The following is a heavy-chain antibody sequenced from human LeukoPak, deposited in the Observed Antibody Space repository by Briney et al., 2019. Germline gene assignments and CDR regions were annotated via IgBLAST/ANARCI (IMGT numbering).Heavy chain of an antibody. V-gene: IGHV1-2*04. CDR3: ARAKWFGELSCGMDV. J-gene: IGHJ6*02. CDR1: GYTFTGYY. CDR2: INPNSGGT. Sequence: PLASVKVSCKASGYTFTGYYMHWVRQAPGQGLEWMGWINPNSGGTNYAQKFQGWVTMTRDTSISTAYMELSRLRSDDTAVYYCARAKWFGELSCGMDVWGQGTTVTVSS. D-gene: IGHD3-10*01.